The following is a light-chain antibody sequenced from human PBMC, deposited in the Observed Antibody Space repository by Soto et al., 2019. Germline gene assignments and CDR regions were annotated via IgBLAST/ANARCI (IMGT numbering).Light chain of an antibody. J-gene: IGKJ4*02. CDR1: QSFSNY. Sequence: DIVLTQSPATLSLSPGQRATLSCRASQSFSNYVAWYQQKPGRAPRLLIYDASKRATGIPSRFSGSASGTDFTLTISRLEPEDFAIYYCQLRTNWPSLTFGGGTKV. CDR2: DAS. CDR3: QLRTNWPSLT. V-gene: IGKV3-11*01.